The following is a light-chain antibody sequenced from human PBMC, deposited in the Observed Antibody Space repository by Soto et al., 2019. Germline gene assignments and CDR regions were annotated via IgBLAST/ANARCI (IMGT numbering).Light chain of an antibody. V-gene: IGLV1-44*01. J-gene: IGLJ3*02. CDR2: ANN. CDR1: SSNIGRNT. CDR3: APWDDSLTGWV. Sequence: QSVLTQPPSASGTPGQRVTMSCSGRSSNIGRNTVNWYQQLPRTAPKVVIYANNQRPSGVPDRFSGSKSGTSASLAISVLQSQAEADYFCAPWDDSLTGWVFGGGTKLTVL.